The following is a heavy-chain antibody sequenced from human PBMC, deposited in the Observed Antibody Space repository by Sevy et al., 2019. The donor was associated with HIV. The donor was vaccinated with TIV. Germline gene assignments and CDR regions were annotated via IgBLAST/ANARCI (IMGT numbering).Heavy chain of an antibody. CDR2: IWYDGSNK. V-gene: IGHV3-33*06. J-gene: IGHJ2*01. D-gene: IGHD3-22*01. Sequence: GGSLRLSCAASGFTFSKYGMHWVRQAPGKGLEWVALIWYDGSNKYYADSVRGRFIISRDNSKNTLFLQMNSLRAEDTAVYFCAKRGNYDSRYWYFDLWGRGTLVTVSS. CDR3: AKRGNYDSRYWYFDL. CDR1: GFTFSKYG.